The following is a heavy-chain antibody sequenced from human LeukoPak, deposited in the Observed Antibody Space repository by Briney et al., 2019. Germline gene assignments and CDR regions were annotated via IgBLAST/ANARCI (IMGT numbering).Heavy chain of an antibody. V-gene: IGHV1-69*05. CDR1: GGTFSSYA. CDR3: ATSHGYSGSSY. D-gene: IGHD1-26*01. CDR2: IIPIFGTA. J-gene: IGHJ4*02. Sequence: ASVEVSCKASGGTFSSYAISWVRQAPGQGLEWMGGIIPIFGTANYAQKFQGRVTITTDESTGTAYMELSSLRSEDTAVYYCATSHGYSGSSYWGQGTLVTVSS.